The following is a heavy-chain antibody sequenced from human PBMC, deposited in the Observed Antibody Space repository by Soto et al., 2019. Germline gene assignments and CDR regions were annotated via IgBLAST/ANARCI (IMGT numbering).Heavy chain of an antibody. CDR1: GFTFNTYS. Sequence: GGSLRLSCAASGFTFNTYSMNWVRQAPGKGLEWVSSISSSGTYTYYSDSLKGRITISRDNANNSLYLQMNSLTAEDTAIYFCARGGRASGYDFHYYGMDVWGQGTKVTVSS. J-gene: IGHJ6*02. CDR3: ARGGRASGYDFHYYGMDV. CDR2: ISSSGTYT. V-gene: IGHV3-21*01. D-gene: IGHD5-12*01.